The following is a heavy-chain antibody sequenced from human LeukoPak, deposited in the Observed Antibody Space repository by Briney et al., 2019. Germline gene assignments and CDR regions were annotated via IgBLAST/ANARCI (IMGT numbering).Heavy chain of an antibody. Sequence: SETLSLTCTVSGGSISSGSYYWRWIRQPAGKGLEWIGRIYTSGSTTYNPSLKSRVTISVDTSKNQFSLKLNSVSAADTAVYYCARLSQFGVLRFSYYMDVWGKGTTVTVSS. V-gene: IGHV4-61*02. J-gene: IGHJ6*03. CDR3: ARLSQFGVLRFSYYMDV. CDR2: IYTSGST. CDR1: GGSISSGSYY. D-gene: IGHD3-3*01.